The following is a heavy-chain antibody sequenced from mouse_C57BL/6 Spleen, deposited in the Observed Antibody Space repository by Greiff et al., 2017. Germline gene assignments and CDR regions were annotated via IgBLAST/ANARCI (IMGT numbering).Heavy chain of an antibody. CDR2: ISYDGSN. D-gene: IGHD2-2*01. J-gene: IGHJ2*01. CDR1: GYSITSGYY. CDR3: ARDGYDGDFDY. Sequence: VQLQQSGPGLVKPSQSLSLTCSVTGYSITSGYYWNWIRQFPGNKLEWMGYISYDGSNNYNPSLKNRISITRDTSKNQFFLKLNSVTTEDTATYYCARDGYDGDFDYWGQGTTLTVSS. V-gene: IGHV3-6*01.